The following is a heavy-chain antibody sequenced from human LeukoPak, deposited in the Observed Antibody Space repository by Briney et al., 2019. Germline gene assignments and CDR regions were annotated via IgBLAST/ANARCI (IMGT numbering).Heavy chain of an antibody. J-gene: IGHJ4*02. D-gene: IGHD3-22*01. Sequence: GGSLRLSCAASGFTLDDYGMNWARQVPGKGLEWVSGINWNGGSTDYADSVKGRFTISRDNAKNSLYLQMNSLRVEDTALYHCARVREFDSSGYVDYWGQGTLVTVSS. V-gene: IGHV3-20*01. CDR2: INWNGGST. CDR3: ARVREFDSSGYVDY. CDR1: GFTLDDYG.